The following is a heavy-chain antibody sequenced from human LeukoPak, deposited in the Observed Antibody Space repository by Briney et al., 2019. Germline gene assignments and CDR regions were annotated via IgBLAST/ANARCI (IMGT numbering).Heavy chain of an antibody. D-gene: IGHD3-10*01. J-gene: IGHJ4*02. V-gene: IGHV1-69*01. Sequence: SVKVSCKASGGTFSSYAISWVRQAPGQGLEWMGGIIPIFGTANYAQKFQGRVTITADESTSTAYMELSSLRSEDTAVYYCARDLSGSGKPDYWGQGTLVTVSS. CDR1: GGTFSSYA. CDR3: ARDLSGSGKPDY. CDR2: IIPIFGTA.